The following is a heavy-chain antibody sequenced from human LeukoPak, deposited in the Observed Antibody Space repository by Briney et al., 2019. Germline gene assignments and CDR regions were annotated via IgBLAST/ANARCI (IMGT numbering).Heavy chain of an antibody. J-gene: IGHJ4*02. CDR1: GYTFTSYY. V-gene: IGHV1-46*01. CDR3: ARQDRVVTSSYYSDY. D-gene: IGHD4-23*01. CDR2: INPSGGST. Sequence: ASVKVSCKASGYTFTSYYMHWVRQAPGQGLEWMGIINPSGGSTSYAQKFQGRVTMTRDTSTSTVYMELSSLRSEDTAVYYCARQDRVVTSSYYSDYWGQGTLVTVSS.